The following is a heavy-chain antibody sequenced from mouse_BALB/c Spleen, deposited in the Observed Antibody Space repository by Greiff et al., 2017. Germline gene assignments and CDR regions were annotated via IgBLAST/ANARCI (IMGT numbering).Heavy chain of an antibody. J-gene: IGHJ2*01. CDR2: ISYSGST. D-gene: IGHD2-4*01. CDR3: ARDKISYFDY. CDR1: GYSITSDYA. Sequence: EVKLVESGPGLVKPSQSLSLTCTVTGYSITSDYAWNWIRQFPGNKLEWMGYISYSGSTSYNPSLKSRISITRDTSKNQFFLQLNSVTTEDTATYYCARDKISYFDYWGQGTTLTVSS. V-gene: IGHV3-2*02.